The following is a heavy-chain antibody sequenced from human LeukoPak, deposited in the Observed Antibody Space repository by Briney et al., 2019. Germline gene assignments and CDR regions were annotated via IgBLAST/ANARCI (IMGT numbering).Heavy chain of an antibody. CDR3: ARADGYGDPGDY. Sequence: GGSLRLSCAASGFTFSSYAMHWVRQAPGKGLEWVAVISYDGSNKYYADSVKGRFTISRDNSKNTLYLQMNSLRAEDTAVYYCARADGYGDPGDYWGQGTLVTVSS. J-gene: IGHJ4*02. D-gene: IGHD4-17*01. CDR1: GFTFSSYA. CDR2: ISYDGSNK. V-gene: IGHV3-30*04.